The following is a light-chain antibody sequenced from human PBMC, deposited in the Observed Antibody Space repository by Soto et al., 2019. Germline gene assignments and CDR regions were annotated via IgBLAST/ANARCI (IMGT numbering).Light chain of an antibody. CDR3: QQYNNWPIT. Sequence: ERVMTQCPSTLFLSSGERAPLSWRASQSVSSHLAWYQQKPGQPPRLLIYGASTRATGIPARFSGSGSGTEFTLTISSLQSEDFAVYYCQQYNNWPITFGQGTRLEI. V-gene: IGKV3-15*01. J-gene: IGKJ5*01. CDR1: QSVSSH. CDR2: GAS.